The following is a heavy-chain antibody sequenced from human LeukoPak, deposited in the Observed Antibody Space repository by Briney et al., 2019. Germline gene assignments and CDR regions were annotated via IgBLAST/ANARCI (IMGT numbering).Heavy chain of an antibody. Sequence: PGASLRLSCAASGFTFSSYAMSWVRQAPGKGLEWVSAISGSGGSTYYADSVEGRFTISRDNSKNTLYLQMNSLRAEDTAVYYCAKALEVVGPSYYYYGMDVWGQGTTVTVSS. CDR1: GFTFSSYA. J-gene: IGHJ6*02. CDR2: ISGSGGST. CDR3: AKALEVVGPSYYYYGMDV. D-gene: IGHD2-15*01. V-gene: IGHV3-23*01.